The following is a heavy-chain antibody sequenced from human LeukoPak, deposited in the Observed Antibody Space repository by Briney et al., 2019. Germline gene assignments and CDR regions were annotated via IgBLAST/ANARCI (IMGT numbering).Heavy chain of an antibody. CDR1: GFTFSSYG. CDR3: AREQNRIAAAGLFDY. J-gene: IGHJ4*02. V-gene: IGHV3-33*01. D-gene: IGHD6-13*01. Sequence: PGGSLRLSCAASGFTFSSYGMHWVRQAPGEGLEWVAVIWYDGSNKYYADSVKGRFTISRDNSKNTLYLQMNSLRAEDTAVYYCAREQNRIAAAGLFDYWGQGTLVTVSS. CDR2: IWYDGSNK.